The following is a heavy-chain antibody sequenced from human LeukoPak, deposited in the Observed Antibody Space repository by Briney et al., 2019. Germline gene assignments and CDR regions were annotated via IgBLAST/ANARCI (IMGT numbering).Heavy chain of an antibody. J-gene: IGHJ4*02. CDR3: ARGYCSGSSCYSGFYFDY. D-gene: IGHD2-15*01. CDR1: GFTFSRYW. V-gene: IGHV3-7*01. Sequence: GGSLRLSCAASGFTFSRYWMSWVRQAPGKGLEWVANIKQDEIEKYFVDSVKGRFTLSRENAKNSLYLQMNSLRAEDTAVYYCARGYCSGSSCYSGFYFDYWGEGALVSVSS. CDR2: IKQDEIEK.